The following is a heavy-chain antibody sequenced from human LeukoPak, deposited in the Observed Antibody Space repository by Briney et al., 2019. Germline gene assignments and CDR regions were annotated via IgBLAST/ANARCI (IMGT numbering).Heavy chain of an antibody. D-gene: IGHD3-3*01. Sequence: GGSLRLSCAASGFTFSSYSMSWVRQAPGKGLEWVSYISSSSTIYYADSVKGRFTISRDNAKNSLYLQMNSLRAEDTAVYYCASPIRFHDAFDIWGQGTMVTVSS. CDR1: GFTFSSYS. CDR2: ISSSSTI. J-gene: IGHJ3*02. CDR3: ASPIRFHDAFDI. V-gene: IGHV3-48*01.